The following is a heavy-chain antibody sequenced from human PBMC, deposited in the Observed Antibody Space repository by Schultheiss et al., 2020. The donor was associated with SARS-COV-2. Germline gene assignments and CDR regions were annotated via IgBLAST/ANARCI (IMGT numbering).Heavy chain of an antibody. D-gene: IGHD4-17*01. CDR2: IYYSGST. J-gene: IGHJ6*03. Sequence: SETLSLTCTVSGGSISSYYWGWIRQPPGKGLEWIGSIYYSGSTYYNPSLKSRVTISVDTSKNQFSLKLSSVTAADTAVYYCARQPGDYVHFYYYYYMDVWGKGTTVTVSS. V-gene: IGHV4-39*01. CDR1: GGSISSYY. CDR3: ARQPGDYVHFYYYYYMDV.